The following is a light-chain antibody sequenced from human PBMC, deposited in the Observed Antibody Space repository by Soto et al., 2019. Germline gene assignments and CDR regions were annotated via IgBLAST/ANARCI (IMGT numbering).Light chain of an antibody. V-gene: IGKV1-39*01. CDR1: QSISNY. CDR3: QQSYSTPLT. Sequence: DIQMTQSPSSLSASVGDRVTITCRASQSISNYLNWYQQKPGKAPKLLMYAASSLQSGVPSRFGSSGSGTDFNLTLSSLQPEYFATYYCQQSYSTPLTVGQGTKVEI. J-gene: IGKJ1*01. CDR2: AAS.